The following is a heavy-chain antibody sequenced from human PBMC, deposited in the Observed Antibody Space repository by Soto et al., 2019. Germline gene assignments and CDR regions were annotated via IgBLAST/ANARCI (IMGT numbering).Heavy chain of an antibody. V-gene: IGHV3-30*03. D-gene: IGHD3-3*01. Sequence: GGSLRLSCAVYGFTLSNYGMHWVRQAPGKGLEWVALISDAGTNKYFVDSVKGRFTVSRDNSRNMVYLQMNSLRAEDTAVYYCARDMFLDYDFWSGPDYWVQGTMVTVSS. CDR1: GFTLSNYG. CDR3: ARDMFLDYDFWSGPDY. J-gene: IGHJ4*02. CDR2: ISDAGTNK.